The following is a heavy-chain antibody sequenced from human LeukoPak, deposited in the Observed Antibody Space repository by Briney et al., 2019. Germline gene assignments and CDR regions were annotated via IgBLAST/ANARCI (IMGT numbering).Heavy chain of an antibody. V-gene: IGHV6-1*01. J-gene: IGHJ5*02. CDR2: TYYMSKWYD. CDR1: GDSVSSNSAA. Sequence: SQTLSLTCAISGDSVSSNSAAWNWIRQSPSRGLEWLGRTYYMSKWYDDYAVSVKSRITINPDTSKNQFSLQLNSVTPDDTAVYYCAKDSGFGLNGFDPWGQGTLVTVSS. CDR3: AKDSGFGLNGFDP. D-gene: IGHD3-16*01.